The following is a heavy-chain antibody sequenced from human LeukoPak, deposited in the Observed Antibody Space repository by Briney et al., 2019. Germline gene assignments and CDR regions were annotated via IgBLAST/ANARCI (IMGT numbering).Heavy chain of an antibody. V-gene: IGHV3-23*01. Sequence: GGSLRFSCAASGFTFSTYPRSGVRQAPGKGRDGVSAISGSGGSTYPADSVTGRFTISRDNSKNTLHLQMNSLRAEDTAVYYCAKDRTWIAVAADYWGQGTLVTVSS. CDR2: ISGSGGST. D-gene: IGHD6-19*01. J-gene: IGHJ4*02. CDR1: GFTFSTYP. CDR3: AKDRTWIAVAADY.